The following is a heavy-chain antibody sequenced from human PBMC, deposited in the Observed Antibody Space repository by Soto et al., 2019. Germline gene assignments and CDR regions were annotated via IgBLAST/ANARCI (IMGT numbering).Heavy chain of an antibody. CDR3: ARTLRGRGVKYFDD. Sequence: QTLSLTCAISGDSVSNNSFSWDCVRQSPSRGLEWLGRTYYRSKWHYDYAPSVRSRITINPDTSKNHFSLQLNSVSPEDAAVYYCARTLRGRGVKYFDDWGQGTLVTVSS. J-gene: IGHJ4*02. D-gene: IGHD3-10*01. V-gene: IGHV6-1*01. CDR2: TYYRSKWHY. CDR1: GDSVSNNSFS.